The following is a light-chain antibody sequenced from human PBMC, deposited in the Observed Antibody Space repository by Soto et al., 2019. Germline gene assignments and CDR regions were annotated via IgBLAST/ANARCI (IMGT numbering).Light chain of an antibody. CDR2: EAS. CDR3: QQYDDWPPIT. V-gene: IGKV3-15*01. Sequence: EIVMTQSPATLSVSPGERVTLSCRASQSIGSNVAWYQQRPGQAPRLLLYEASSRATGVPARFSGSGAGTDFTLTLSSLQSEDFAVYYCQQYDDWPPITFGGGTKVEI. CDR1: QSIGSN. J-gene: IGKJ4*01.